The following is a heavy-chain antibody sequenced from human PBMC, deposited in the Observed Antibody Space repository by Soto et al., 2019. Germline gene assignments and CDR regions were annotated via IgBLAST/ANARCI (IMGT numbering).Heavy chain of an antibody. J-gene: IGHJ3*02. CDR2: ISGSGGGT. D-gene: IGHD5-18*01. Sequence: PGGSLRLSCAASGFTFSSYAMSWVRQAPGKGLEWVSAISGSGGGTYYADSVKGRFTISRDNSKNTLYLQMNSLRAEDTAVYYCAKDTAMADAFDIWGQGTMVTVSS. CDR3: AKDTAMADAFDI. CDR1: GFTFSSYA. V-gene: IGHV3-23*01.